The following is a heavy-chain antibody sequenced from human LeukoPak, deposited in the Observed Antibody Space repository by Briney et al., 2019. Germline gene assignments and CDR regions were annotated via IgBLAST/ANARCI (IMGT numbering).Heavy chain of an antibody. CDR2: ISGSGGST. CDR3: AKAGPYYDSSGYYFDAFDI. J-gene: IGHJ3*02. CDR1: GFTFSSYA. D-gene: IGHD3-22*01. Sequence: GGSLRLSCAASGFTFSSYAMSWVRQAPGKGLEWVSAISGSGGSTYYAGSVKGRFTISRDNSKNTLYLQMNSLRAEDTAVYYCAKAGPYYDSSGYYFDAFDIWGQGTMVTVSS. V-gene: IGHV3-23*01.